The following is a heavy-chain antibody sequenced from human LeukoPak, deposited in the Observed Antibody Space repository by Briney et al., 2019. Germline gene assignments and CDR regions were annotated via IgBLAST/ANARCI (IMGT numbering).Heavy chain of an antibody. CDR1: GFTFSSYE. V-gene: IGHV3-48*03. Sequence: GGSLRLSCAASGFTFSSYEMTWVRRAPGKGLEWGSYISSSGSTIYYADSVRGRFTISRDNSQNTLYLQMNSLRVEDTALYYCAKQWVDCWGQGTLVTVSS. CDR3: AKQWVDC. CDR2: ISSSGSTI. J-gene: IGHJ4*02. D-gene: IGHD1-26*01.